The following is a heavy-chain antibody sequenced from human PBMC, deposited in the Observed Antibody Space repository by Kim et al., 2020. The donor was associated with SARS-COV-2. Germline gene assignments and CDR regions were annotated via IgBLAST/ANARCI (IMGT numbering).Heavy chain of an antibody. CDR3: AKNTYYYGSGSYYGADYFDY. CDR2: ISGSGGST. D-gene: IGHD3-10*01. J-gene: IGHJ4*02. Sequence: GGSLRLSCAASGFTFSSYAMRWVRQAPGKGLEWVSAISGSGGSTYYADSVKGRFTISRDNSKNTLYLQMNSLRAEDTAVYYCAKNTYYYGSGSYYGADYFDYWGQGTLVTVSS. V-gene: IGHV3-23*01. CDR1: GFTFSSYA.